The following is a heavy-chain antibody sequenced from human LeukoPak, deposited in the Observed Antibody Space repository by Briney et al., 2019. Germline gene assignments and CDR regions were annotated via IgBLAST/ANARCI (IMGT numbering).Heavy chain of an antibody. Sequence: GASVKVSCKASGYTFTSYYMHWVRQAPGQGLEWMGIINPSGGSTSYAQKFQGRVTMTRDTSTSTVYMELSSLRSEDTAVYYCARDRLMVRGVIIGYWYFDLWGRGTLVTVSS. CDR2: INPSGGST. V-gene: IGHV1-46*03. J-gene: IGHJ2*01. CDR3: ARDRLMVRGVIIGYWYFDL. CDR1: GYTFTSYY. D-gene: IGHD3-10*01.